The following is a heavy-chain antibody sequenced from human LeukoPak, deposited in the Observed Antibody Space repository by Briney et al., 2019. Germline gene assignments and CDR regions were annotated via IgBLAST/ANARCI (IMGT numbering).Heavy chain of an antibody. CDR1: GGSISSYY. Sequence: SETLSLTCTVSGGSISSYYWSWIRQPPGKGLEWIGYIYYSGSTNYNPSLKSRVTISVDTSKDQFSLKLSSVTAADTAVYYCARHVAVAGFYYYYGMDVWGQGTTVTVSS. V-gene: IGHV4-59*08. CDR3: ARHVAVAGFYYYYGMDV. CDR2: IYYSGST. D-gene: IGHD6-19*01. J-gene: IGHJ6*02.